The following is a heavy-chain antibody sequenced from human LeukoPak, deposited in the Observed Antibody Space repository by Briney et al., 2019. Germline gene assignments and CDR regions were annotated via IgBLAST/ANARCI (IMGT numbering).Heavy chain of an antibody. J-gene: IGHJ4*02. V-gene: IGHV1-69*04. CDR3: ARDRNKWFGEYSFDY. Sequence: ASVKVSCKASGGTFSSYAISWVRQAPGQGLEWMGRIIPILGIANYAQKFQGRVTITADKSTSTAYMELSSLRSEDTAVYYCARDRNKWFGEYSFDYWGQGTLVTVSS. CDR2: IIPILGIA. D-gene: IGHD3-10*01. CDR1: GGTFSSYA.